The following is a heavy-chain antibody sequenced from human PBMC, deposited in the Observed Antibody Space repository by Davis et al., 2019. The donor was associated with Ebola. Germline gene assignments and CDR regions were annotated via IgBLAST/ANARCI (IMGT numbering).Heavy chain of an antibody. CDR2: INSDGSST. D-gene: IGHD3-10*01. J-gene: IGHJ4*02. V-gene: IGHV3-74*01. Sequence: PGGSLRLSCAASGFTFSSYWMHWVRQAPGKGLVWVSRINSDGSSTSYADSVKGRFTISRDNAKNSLSLQMNSLRAEDTAVYYCAREYYGSGRPTTHFDYWGQGTLVTVSS. CDR1: GFTFSSYW. CDR3: AREYYGSGRPTTHFDY.